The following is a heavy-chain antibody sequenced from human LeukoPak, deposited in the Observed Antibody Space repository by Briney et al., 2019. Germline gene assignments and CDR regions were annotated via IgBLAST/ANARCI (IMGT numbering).Heavy chain of an antibody. Sequence: PGGSLRLSCVASGFTFSKDTMSWVRQAPGKGLEWVSGIYGGGSGSTFYAESVKGRFTISRDNSKNTLYLQMNSLRDEDTAIYYCAKDFTPDGIWDIDYWGRGTLITVSS. J-gene: IGHJ4*02. V-gene: IGHV3-23*01. CDR1: GFTFSKDT. CDR2: IYGGGSGST. D-gene: IGHD1-20*01. CDR3: AKDFTPDGIWDIDY.